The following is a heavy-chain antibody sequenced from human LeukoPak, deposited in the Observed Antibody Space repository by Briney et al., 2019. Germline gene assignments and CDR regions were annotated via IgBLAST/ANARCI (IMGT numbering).Heavy chain of an antibody. V-gene: IGHV4-34*01. CDR2: INHSGST. CDR3: ASQYYYDSSGYPPFDY. D-gene: IGHD3-22*01. J-gene: IGHJ4*02. CDR1: GGSFSGYY. Sequence: SETVSLTCVVYGGSFSGYYWSWIRQPPGKGLEWIGEINHSGSTNYNPSLKSRVTISVDTSKNQFSLKLSSVTAADTAVYYCASQYYYDSSGYPPFDYWGQGTLVTVSS.